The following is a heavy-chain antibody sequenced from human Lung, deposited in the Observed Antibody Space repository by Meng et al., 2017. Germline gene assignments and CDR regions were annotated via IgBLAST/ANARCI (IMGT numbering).Heavy chain of an antibody. D-gene: IGHD3-10*01. J-gene: IGHJ6*02. CDR1: GFTFSSYE. V-gene: IGHV3-48*03. Sequence: GGSLRLSCAASGFTFSSYEMTWVRQAPGKGLEWVSYIGGSGSDIYYADSVKGRFTISRDNAKNSLYLQMNSLRAEDTALYYCARDLSNEGSYYYYGMDVWGQGTMVTVYS. CDR3: ARDLSNEGSYYYYGMDV. CDR2: IGGSGSDI.